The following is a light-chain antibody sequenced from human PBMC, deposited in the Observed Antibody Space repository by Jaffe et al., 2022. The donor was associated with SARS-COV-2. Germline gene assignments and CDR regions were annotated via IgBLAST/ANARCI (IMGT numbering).Light chain of an antibody. V-gene: IGKV4-1*01. J-gene: IGKJ4*01. Sequence: DIVLTQSPHSLAVSLGERATINCKSSQTVFYSSTNKNYLAWYQQKPGQPPKLLIYWASTRASGVPDRFSGSGSGTDFALTVTSLQAEDVAVYFCQQYYSNPLTFGGGTKVEIK. CDR3: QQYYSNPLT. CDR2: WAS. CDR1: QTVFYSSTNKNY.